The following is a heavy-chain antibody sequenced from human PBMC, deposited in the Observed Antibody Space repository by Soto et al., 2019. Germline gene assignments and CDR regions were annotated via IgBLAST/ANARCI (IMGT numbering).Heavy chain of an antibody. J-gene: IGHJ6*02. V-gene: IGHV4-39*01. CDR1: GGSISSSSYY. D-gene: IGHD3-22*01. CDR2: IYHSGST. CDR3: ARRLYYDSSGFEGGGMDV. Sequence: ETLSLTCTVSGGSISSSSYYWGWIRQPPGKGLEWIGSIYHSGSTYYNPSLKSRVTISVDTSKNQFSLKLSSVTAADTAVYYCARRLYYDSSGFEGGGMDVWGQGTTVTVSS.